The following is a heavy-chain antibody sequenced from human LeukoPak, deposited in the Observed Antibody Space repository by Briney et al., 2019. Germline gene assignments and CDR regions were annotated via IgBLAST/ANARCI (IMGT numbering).Heavy chain of an antibody. V-gene: IGHV1-69*01. CDR2: IIPIFGTA. Sequence: SVKVTCKASGGTFSSYAISWVRQAPGRGLEWMGGIIPIFGTANYAQKFQGRVTITADESTSTAYMELSSLRSEDTAVYYCARSGYYDSSGTGVYWGQGTLVTVSS. D-gene: IGHD3-22*01. CDR3: ARSGYYDSSGTGVY. J-gene: IGHJ4*02. CDR1: GGTFSSYA.